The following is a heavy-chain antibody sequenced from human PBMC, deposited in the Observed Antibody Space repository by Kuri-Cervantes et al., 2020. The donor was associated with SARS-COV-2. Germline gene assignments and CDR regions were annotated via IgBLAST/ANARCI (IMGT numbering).Heavy chain of an antibody. D-gene: IGHD3/OR15-3a*01. V-gene: IGHV5-51*01. CDR1: GNSFTTYW. CDR2: IYPGDSNT. Sequence: GESLKISCKHSGNSFTTYWIGWVRQMPGNGLELMGIIYPGDSNTKYSPSFQGHVTMSSDKSLRTAYLQWSSLKAPDTAMYYCARLTTLHHHFGNDFWTGYYLLGDVWGQGTQVTAPQ. J-gene: IGHJ4*02. CDR3: ARLTTLHHHFGNDFWTGYYLLGDV.